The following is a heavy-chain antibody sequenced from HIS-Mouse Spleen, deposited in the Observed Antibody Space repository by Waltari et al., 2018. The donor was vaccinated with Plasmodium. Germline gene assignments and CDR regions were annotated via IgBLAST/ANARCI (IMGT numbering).Heavy chain of an antibody. CDR1: GFTFSSYW. D-gene: IGHD6-13*01. CDR3: ASSWYWYFDL. J-gene: IGHJ2*01. Sequence: EVQLVESGGGLVQPGGSLRLSCAALGFTFSSYWMNWVRQAPGKGLEWVANIKQDGSEKYYVDSVKGRFTISRDNAKNSLYLQMNSLRAEDTAVYYCASSWYWYFDLWGRGTLVTVSS. CDR2: IKQDGSEK. V-gene: IGHV3-7*01.